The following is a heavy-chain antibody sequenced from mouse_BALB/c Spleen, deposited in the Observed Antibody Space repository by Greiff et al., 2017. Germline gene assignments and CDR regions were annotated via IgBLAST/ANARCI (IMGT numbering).Heavy chain of an antibody. V-gene: IGHV14-3*02. J-gene: IGHJ3*01. CDR1: GFNIKDTY. CDR2: IDPANGNT. D-gene: IGHD2-4*01. CDR3: ARDDYDPAWFAY. Sequence: EVQLQQSGAELVKPGASVKLSCTASGFNIKDTYMHWVKQRPEQGLEWIGRIDPANGNTKYDPKFQGKATITADTSSNTAYLQLSSLTSEDTAVYYSARDDYDPAWFAYWGQGTLVTVSA.